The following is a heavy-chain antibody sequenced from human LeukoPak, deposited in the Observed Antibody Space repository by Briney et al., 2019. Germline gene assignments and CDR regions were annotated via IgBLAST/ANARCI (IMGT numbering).Heavy chain of an antibody. V-gene: IGHV4-59*01. CDR2: IYYSGRT. CDR3: ARVAYGSSWFDP. J-gene: IGHJ5*02. D-gene: IGHD1-14*01. Sequence: SETLSLTCAVSGDSITDDYWSWIRQPPGKGLEWIGYIYYSGRTTYNPSLKSPVSLSIDTSKNQFSLELTSVTAADTAVYYCARVAYGSSWFDPWGQGTLVTVSS. CDR1: GDSITDDY.